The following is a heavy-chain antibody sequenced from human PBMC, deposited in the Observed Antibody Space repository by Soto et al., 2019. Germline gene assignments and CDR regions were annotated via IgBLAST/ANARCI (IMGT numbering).Heavy chain of an antibody. Sequence: QVQLVQSGAEVKKPGSSVKVSCKASGGTFSSYALNWVRQAPGQGLAWMGGFIPMFGTTNYAQNFQGRLTLTADESTDTAYMELSSLRSEDTAVYYCARLTLTVGDTPYTKHYYGMDVWGQGTTVTVSS. V-gene: IGHV1-69*01. CDR2: FIPMFGTT. CDR1: GGTFSSYA. J-gene: IGHJ6*02. D-gene: IGHD1-26*01. CDR3: ARLTLTVGDTPYTKHYYGMDV.